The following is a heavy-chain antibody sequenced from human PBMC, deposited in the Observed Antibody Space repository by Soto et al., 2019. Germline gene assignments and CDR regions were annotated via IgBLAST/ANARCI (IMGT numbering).Heavy chain of an antibody. CDR1: GYSISSGYY. CDR2: IYHSGST. D-gene: IGHD1-26*01. CDR3: AAVRGWELPWAAFDI. Sequence: SETLSLTCAVSGYSISSGYYWGWIRQPPGKGLEWIGSIYHSGSTYYNPSLKSRVTISVDTSKNQFSLKLSSVTAADTAVYYCAAVRGWELPWAAFDIWGQGTMVTVSS. J-gene: IGHJ3*02. V-gene: IGHV4-38-2*01.